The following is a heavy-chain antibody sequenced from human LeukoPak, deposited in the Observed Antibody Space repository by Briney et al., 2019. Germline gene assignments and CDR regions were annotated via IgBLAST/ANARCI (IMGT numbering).Heavy chain of an antibody. CDR2: IYHSGST. J-gene: IGHJ4*02. D-gene: IGHD6-19*01. CDR1: GFTFSSNY. CDR3: ARLAVAGPEVGY. V-gene: IGHV4-38-2*01. Sequence: GSLRLSCAAPGFTFSSNYMSWVRQPPGKGLEGIGSIYHSGSTYYNPSLKSRVTISVDTSKNQFSLKLSSVTAADTAVYYCARLAVAGPEVGYWGQGTLVTVSS.